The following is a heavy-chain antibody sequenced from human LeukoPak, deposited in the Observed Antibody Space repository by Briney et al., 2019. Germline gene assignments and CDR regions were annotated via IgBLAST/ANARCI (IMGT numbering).Heavy chain of an antibody. J-gene: IGHJ3*02. CDR2: IYYSGST. V-gene: IGHV4-39*07. CDR3: ARDLPTVVYAFDI. D-gene: IGHD4-23*01. Sequence: SETLSLTCTVSGGSISSSSYYWGWIRQPPGKGLEWIGSIYYSGSTYYNPSLKSRATISVDTSKNQFSLKLSSVTAADTAVYYCARDLPTVVYAFDIWGQGTMVTVSS. CDR1: GGSISSSSYY.